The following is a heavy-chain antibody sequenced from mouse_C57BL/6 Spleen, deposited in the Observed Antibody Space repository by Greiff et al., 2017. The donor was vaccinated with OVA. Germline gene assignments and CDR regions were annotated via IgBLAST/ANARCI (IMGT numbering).Heavy chain of an antibody. J-gene: IGHJ4*01. CDR3: TRIYDGYYAMDY. CDR2: IDPETGGT. D-gene: IGHD2-3*01. Sequence: VQLQQSGAELVRPGASVTLSCKASGYTFTDYEMHWVKQTPVHGLDWIGAIDPETGGTAYNQKFKGKAILTADKSSSTAYMELRSLTSEDSAVYYCTRIYDGYYAMDYWGQGTSVTVSS. CDR1: GYTFTDYE. V-gene: IGHV1-15*01.